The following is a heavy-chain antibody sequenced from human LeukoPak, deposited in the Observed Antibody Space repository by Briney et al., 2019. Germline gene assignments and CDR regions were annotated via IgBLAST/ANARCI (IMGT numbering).Heavy chain of an antibody. Sequence: GGSLRLSCAASGFTFSSYWMSWVRQAPGKGLEWVANIKQDGSVKYYVDSVKGRFTISRDNAKNSLYLQMNSLRAEDTAVYYCARENVLLWFGELNGFDYWGQGTLVTVSS. D-gene: IGHD3-10*01. V-gene: IGHV3-7*01. J-gene: IGHJ4*02. CDR1: GFTFSSYW. CDR3: ARENVLLWFGELNGFDY. CDR2: IKQDGSVK.